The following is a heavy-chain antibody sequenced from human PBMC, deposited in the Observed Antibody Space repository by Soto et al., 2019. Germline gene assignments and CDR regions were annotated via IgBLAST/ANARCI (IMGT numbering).Heavy chain of an antibody. Sequence: SETLSLTCTVSGGSISSYYWSWIRQPPGKGLEWIGYIYYSGSTNYNPSLKSRVTISVDTSKNQFSLKLSSVTAADTAVYYCARVVGYSGYEYGMDVWGQGTTVTVSS. V-gene: IGHV4-59*01. CDR3: ARVVGYSGYEYGMDV. J-gene: IGHJ6*02. CDR2: IYYSGST. CDR1: GGSISSYY. D-gene: IGHD5-12*01.